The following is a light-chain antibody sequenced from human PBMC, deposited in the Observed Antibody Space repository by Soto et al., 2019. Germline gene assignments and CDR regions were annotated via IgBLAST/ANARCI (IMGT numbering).Light chain of an antibody. CDR1: QSISSW. Sequence: DIQMTQSPSTLSASVGDRVTITCRASQSISSWLAWYQQKPGKAPKLLIYDASNLESGVQSRFSGSGSGTEFTLTIRSLQPDDFATYYCQQFNSYSWTVGQGTRLENK. CDR2: DAS. CDR3: QQFNSYSWT. J-gene: IGKJ5*01. V-gene: IGKV1-5*01.